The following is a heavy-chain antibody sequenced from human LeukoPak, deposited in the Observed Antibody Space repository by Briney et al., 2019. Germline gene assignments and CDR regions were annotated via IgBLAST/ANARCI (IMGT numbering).Heavy chain of an antibody. V-gene: IGHV3-74*01. D-gene: IGHD4-23*01. J-gene: IGHJ3*02. CDR2: INNDGSTT. CDR3: ARDLTTVVAEHAFDI. Sequence: GGSLRLSCAASGFTFSNYWMHWVRQTPGKGLVWVSRINNDGSTTSYADSVKGRFTISRDNAKNTLYLQMNSLRAEDTAVYYCARDLTTVVAEHAFDIWGQGTMVTVSS. CDR1: GFTFSNYW.